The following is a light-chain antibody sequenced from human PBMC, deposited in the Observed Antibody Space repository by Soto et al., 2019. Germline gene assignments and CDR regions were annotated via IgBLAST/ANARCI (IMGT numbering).Light chain of an antibody. CDR2: KAS. V-gene: IGKV1-5*03. CDR1: QSISSW. CDR3: QQYNSPIT. J-gene: IGKJ5*01. Sequence: DIQMTQSPSTLSASVVDRVTIAFRASQSISSWLAWYQQKPGKAPKLLIYKASSLESGVPSRFSGSGSGTEFTLTISSLQPDDFATYYCQQYNSPITFGQGTRLEIK.